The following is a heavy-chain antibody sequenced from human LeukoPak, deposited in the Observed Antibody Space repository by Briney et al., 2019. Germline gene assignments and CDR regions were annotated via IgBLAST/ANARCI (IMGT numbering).Heavy chain of an antibody. CDR2: IYYSGST. J-gene: IGHJ1*01. CDR1: GGSISSYY. V-gene: IGHV4-59*08. Sequence: SETLPLTCTVSGGSISSYYWSWIRQPPGKGLEWIGYIYYSGSTNYNPSLKSRVTISVDTSKNQFSLKLSSVTAADTAVYYCARRDMGYFQHWGQGTLVTVSS. CDR3: ARRDMGYFQH.